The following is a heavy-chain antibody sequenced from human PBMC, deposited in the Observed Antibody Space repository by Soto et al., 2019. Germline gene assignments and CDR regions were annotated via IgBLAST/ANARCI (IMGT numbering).Heavy chain of an antibody. J-gene: IGHJ4*02. CDR3: ARALVTTPPRTFDY. D-gene: IGHD2-21*02. CDR1: GFSVSSTF. V-gene: IGHV3-66*01. Sequence: EVQLVESGGGLVQPGGSLRLSCAVSGFSVSSTFMNWVRQATGKGLEWVAVIHSGGNTFYGDSVKGRFTISGDNSKNMVYLQMSSLRGEDTAVYFCARALVTTPPRTFDYWGQGTLVTVSS. CDR2: IHSGGNT.